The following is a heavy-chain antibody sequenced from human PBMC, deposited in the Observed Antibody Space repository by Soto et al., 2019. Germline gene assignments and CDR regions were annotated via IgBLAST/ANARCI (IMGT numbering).Heavy chain of an antibody. D-gene: IGHD3-16*02. CDR2: IKHDTSEA. CDR3: ARDGLLVSGPYRPSRFDY. CDR1: GFKFSDYW. J-gene: IGHJ4*02. Sequence: DVQLVESGGGWVQPGRSLRLSCAASGFKFSDYWMSWVRQAPGKGLEWVGKIKHDTSEAHYADSVKGRFTITRDNIKNFLFLQMRDLRADDTASYYCARDGLLVSGPYRPSRFDYWGLGALVTVSS. V-gene: IGHV3-7*03.